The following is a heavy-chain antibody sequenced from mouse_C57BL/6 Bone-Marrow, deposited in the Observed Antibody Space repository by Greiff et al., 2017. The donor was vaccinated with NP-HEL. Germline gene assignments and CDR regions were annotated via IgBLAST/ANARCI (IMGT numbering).Heavy chain of an antibody. CDR3: ARISSRGWFAY. CDR1: GYSFTSYY. V-gene: IGHV1-66*01. D-gene: IGHD1-1*01. Sequence: QVQLQQSGPELVKPGASVKISCKASGYSFTSYYIHWVKQRPGQGLEWIGWIYPGSGNTKYNEKFKGKATLTADTSSSTAYMQLSSLTSEDAAVYYCARISSRGWFAYWGQGTLVTVSA. J-gene: IGHJ3*01. CDR2: IYPGSGNT.